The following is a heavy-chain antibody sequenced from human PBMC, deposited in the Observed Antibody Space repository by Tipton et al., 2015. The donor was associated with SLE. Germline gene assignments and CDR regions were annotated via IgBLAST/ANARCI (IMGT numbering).Heavy chain of an antibody. J-gene: IGHJ4*02. CDR2: MYYSGST. Sequence: TLSLTCTVSGGSISSYSYYWGWIRQPPGKGLEWIGSMYYSGSTYYNPSLKSRVTISVDTSKNHFSLKLSSVTAADTAVYYCARGYSSGWCVYWGQGTLVTVSS. D-gene: IGHD6-19*01. CDR1: GGSISSYSYY. V-gene: IGHV4-39*07. CDR3: ARGYSSGWCVY.